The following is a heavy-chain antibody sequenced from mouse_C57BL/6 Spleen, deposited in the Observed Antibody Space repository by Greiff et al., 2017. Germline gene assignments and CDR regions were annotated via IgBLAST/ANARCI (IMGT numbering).Heavy chain of an antibody. CDR3: ARERSNYLFDY. CDR2: IYPRDGST. Sequence: VQLQQSGPELVKPGASVKLSCKASGYTFSSYDINWVQQRPGQGLEWIGLIYPRDGSTKYNEKFEGKATLTVDTSSSTAYMELHSLTSEDSAVYFCARERSNYLFDYWGQGTTLTVSS. J-gene: IGHJ2*01. V-gene: IGHV1-85*01. CDR1: GYTFSSYD. D-gene: IGHD2-5*01.